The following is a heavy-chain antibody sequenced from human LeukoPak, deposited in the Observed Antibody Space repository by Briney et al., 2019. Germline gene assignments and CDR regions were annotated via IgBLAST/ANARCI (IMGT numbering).Heavy chain of an antibody. D-gene: IGHD3-9*01. V-gene: IGHV1-2*02. CDR2: IIPIFGTA. CDR1: GYTFTGYY. Sequence: ASVKVSCKASGYTFTGYYMHWVRQAPGQGLEWMGGIIPIFGTANYAQKFQGRVTMTTDTSTSTAYMELRSLRSDDTAVYYCARTSGLLRYFYWGQGTLVTVSS. J-gene: IGHJ4*02. CDR3: ARTSGLLRYFY.